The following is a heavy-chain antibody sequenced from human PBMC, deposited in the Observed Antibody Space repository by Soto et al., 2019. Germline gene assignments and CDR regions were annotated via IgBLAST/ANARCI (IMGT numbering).Heavy chain of an antibody. CDR1: GYIFTSFY. CDR2: INPSGGRA. CDR3: ARDSDIVVSSVPMGAGYYYIALDI. J-gene: IGHJ6*02. D-gene: IGHD2-15*01. V-gene: IGHV1-46*01. Sequence: QVLLVQSGAEVKKPGASVKVSCKASGYIFTSFYMHWVRQAPGQGLEWMGIINPSGGRASYTQKFQGSIIMPRATSTRTVYMELSSLRSEDTAVYYCARDSDIVVSSVPMGAGYYYIALDIWGQCTTVTVSS.